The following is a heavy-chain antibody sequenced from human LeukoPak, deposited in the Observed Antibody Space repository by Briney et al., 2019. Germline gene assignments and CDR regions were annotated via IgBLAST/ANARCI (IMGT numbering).Heavy chain of an antibody. CDR2: ISWNSGSI. J-gene: IGHJ4*02. D-gene: IGHD3-9*01. Sequence: PGGSLRLSCAGSGFTFSSYVMSWVRQAPGKGLEWVSGISWNSGSIGYADSVKGRFTISRDNAKNSLYLQMNSLRAEDTALYYCAKGHYDILTGPFDYWGQGTLVTVSS. CDR3: AKGHYDILTGPFDY. CDR1: GFTFSSYV. V-gene: IGHV3-9*01.